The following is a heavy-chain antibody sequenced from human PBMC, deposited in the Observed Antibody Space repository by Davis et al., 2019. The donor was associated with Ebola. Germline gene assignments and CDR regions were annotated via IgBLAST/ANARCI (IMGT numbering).Heavy chain of an antibody. J-gene: IGHJ4*02. V-gene: IGHV1-46*01. CDR1: GYTFTSYY. CDR2: INPSGGST. CDR3: ARVDSRYCGGDCYSFDY. Sequence: ASVKVSCKASGYTFTSYYMHWVRQAPGQGLEWMGIINPSGGSTSYAQKFQGRVTMTRDTSTSTVYMELSSLRSEDTAVYYCARVDSRYCGGDCYSFDYWGQGTLVTVSS. D-gene: IGHD2-21*01.